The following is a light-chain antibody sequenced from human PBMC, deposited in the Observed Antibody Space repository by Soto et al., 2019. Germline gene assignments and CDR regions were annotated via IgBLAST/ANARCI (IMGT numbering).Light chain of an antibody. V-gene: IGLV1-40*01. CDR1: SSNIGAGYD. J-gene: IGLJ1*01. Sequence: SVLTQPPSVSGAPGQRVTISCTGSSSNIGAGYDVHWYQQLPGTAPKLLIYGNNNRPSGVPDRFSGSKSGTSAPLAITGLQAEDEADYYCQSYDSSMSGYVFGTGTKVTVL. CDR2: GNN. CDR3: QSYDSSMSGYV.